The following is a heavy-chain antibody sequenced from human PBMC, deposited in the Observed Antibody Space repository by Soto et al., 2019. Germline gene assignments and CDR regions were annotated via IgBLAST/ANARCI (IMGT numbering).Heavy chain of an antibody. Sequence: QLQLQESGPGLVKPSETLSLTCTVSGGSISSSSYYWGWIRQPPGKGLEWIGSIYYSGSTYYNPSLKSRVTISVDTSKNQFSLKLSSVTAADTAVYYCARTHRDGYNYGKFDYWGQGTLVTVSS. CDR1: GGSISSSSYY. D-gene: IGHD5-12*01. CDR2: IYYSGST. CDR3: ARTHRDGYNYGKFDY. V-gene: IGHV4-39*01. J-gene: IGHJ4*02.